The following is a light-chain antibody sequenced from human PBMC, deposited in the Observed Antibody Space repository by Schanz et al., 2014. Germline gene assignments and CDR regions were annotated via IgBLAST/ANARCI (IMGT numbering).Light chain of an antibody. CDR1: QSISGYD. V-gene: IGKV3-20*01. CDR3: HQYGTSPFT. J-gene: IGKJ3*01. Sequence: EIVLTQSPGTLSLSPGERATLSCKASQSISGYDLAWYQQKPGQAPRLLIYGASSRATGTPDRFSGSASGTDFTLTISRLEPEDSAVYYCHQYGTSPFTFGPGTTVDIK. CDR2: GAS.